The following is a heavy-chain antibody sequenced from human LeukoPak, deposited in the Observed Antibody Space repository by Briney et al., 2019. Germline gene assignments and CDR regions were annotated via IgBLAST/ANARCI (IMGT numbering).Heavy chain of an antibody. J-gene: IGHJ4*02. V-gene: IGHV4-59*01. CDR1: GGSISSYY. D-gene: IGHD2-2*02. CDR2: IYYSGST. CDR3: ARYCSSTSCYIGVDY. Sequence: KPSETLSLTCTVSGGSISSYYWSWIRQPPGKGLEWIGYIYYSGSTNYNPSLKSRVTISVDTSKNQFSLKLSSVTAADTAVYYCARYCSSTSCYIGVDYWGQGTLVTVSS.